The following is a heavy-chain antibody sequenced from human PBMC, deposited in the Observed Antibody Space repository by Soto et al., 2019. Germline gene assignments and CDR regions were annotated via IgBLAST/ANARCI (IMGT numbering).Heavy chain of an antibody. CDR1: GFSLSTSGVG. V-gene: IGHV2-5*02. D-gene: IGHD2-15*01. CDR3: AHRPSYCSGGSCYSGFDY. CDR2: IYWDDDK. Sequence: QITLKESVPTLVKPTQTLTLTCTFSGFSLSTSGVGVGWIRQPPGKALEWLALIYWDDDKRYSPSLKSRLTITKDTSNNQVVLTMTNMDPVDTATYYCAHRPSYCSGGSCYSGFDYWGQGTLVTVSS. J-gene: IGHJ4*02.